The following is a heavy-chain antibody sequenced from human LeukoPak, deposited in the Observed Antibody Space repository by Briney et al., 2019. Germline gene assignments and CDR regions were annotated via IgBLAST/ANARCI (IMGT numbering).Heavy chain of an antibody. Sequence: SETLSLTCTVSGNSISSSSYYWVWIRQPPGKGLEWIGSINYYGKTYYNPSLKSRVTISVDTSKNQFSLKLSSVTAADTAVYYCARDLPYYYDSSGYRAFDIWGQGTMVTVSS. CDR2: INYYGKT. CDR1: GNSISSSSYY. CDR3: ARDLPYYYDSSGYRAFDI. V-gene: IGHV4-39*07. D-gene: IGHD3-22*01. J-gene: IGHJ3*02.